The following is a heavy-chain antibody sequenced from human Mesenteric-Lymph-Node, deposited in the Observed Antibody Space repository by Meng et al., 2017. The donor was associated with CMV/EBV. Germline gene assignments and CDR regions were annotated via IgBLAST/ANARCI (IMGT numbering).Heavy chain of an antibody. CDR1: GGSFSGYY. Sequence: SETLSLTCAVYGGSFSGYYWSWIRQPPGKGLERIGEINHSGSTNYNPSLKSRVTIPVDTSKNQFSLKLSSVTAADTAVYYCAEYSYDSSNSPRSFDIWGQGTMVTVSS. CDR3: AEYSYDSSNSPRSFDI. D-gene: IGHD3-22*01. V-gene: IGHV4-34*01. J-gene: IGHJ3*02. CDR2: INHSGST.